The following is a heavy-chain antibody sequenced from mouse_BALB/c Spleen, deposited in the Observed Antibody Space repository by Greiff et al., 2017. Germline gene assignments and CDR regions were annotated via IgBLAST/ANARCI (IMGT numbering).Heavy chain of an antibody. CDR1: GYTFTSYT. V-gene: IGHV1-4*02. J-gene: IGHJ4*01. D-gene: IGHD2-4*01. CDR3: ARHSTMKGAMDY. CDR2: INPSSGNT. Sequence: VQGVESAAELARPGASVKMSCKASGYTFTSYTMHWVKQRPGQGLEWIGYINPSSGNTEYNQKFKDKTTLTADKSSSTAYMHLSSLTSEDSADYYCARHSTMKGAMDYWGQGTSVTVSS.